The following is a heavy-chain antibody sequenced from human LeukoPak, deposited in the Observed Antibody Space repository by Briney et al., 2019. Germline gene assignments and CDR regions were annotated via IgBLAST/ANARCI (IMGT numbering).Heavy chain of an antibody. V-gene: IGHV3-23*01. Sequence: GGSLRLSCAASGFTFSSFAMAWVRQAPGKGLEWVSAIFARDGGTFYGDAVKGRFTISRDNSKNTLYLQMNSLRAEDTAIYYCAKTRCPAATHPGYYWREGRLVTVSS. CDR3: AKTRCPAATHPGYY. CDR2: IFARDGGT. J-gene: IGHJ4*02. D-gene: IGHD5-12*01. CDR1: GFTFSSFA.